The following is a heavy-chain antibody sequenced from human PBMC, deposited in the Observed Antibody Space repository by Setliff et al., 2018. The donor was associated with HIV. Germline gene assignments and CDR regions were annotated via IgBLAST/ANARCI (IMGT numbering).Heavy chain of an antibody. CDR3: ARDSSEYFDFSSGDFHYMDV. CDR2: VNTNSWIP. Sequence: ASVKVSCKASGYSFSRFSINWVRQAPGQGLEWMGWVNTNSWIPTYAQGFTGRFVFSLDTTVRTAYLEISDLRADDTGVYYCARDSSEYFDFSSGDFHYMDVWGKGTTVTVSS. J-gene: IGHJ6*03. D-gene: IGHD3-3*01. CDR1: GYSFSRFS. V-gene: IGHV7-4-1*02.